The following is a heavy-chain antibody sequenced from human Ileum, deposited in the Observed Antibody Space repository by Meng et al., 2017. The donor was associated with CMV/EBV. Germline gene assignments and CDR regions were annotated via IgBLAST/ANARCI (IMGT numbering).Heavy chain of an antibody. V-gene: IGHV3-30*04. D-gene: IGHD4-17*01. J-gene: IGHJ4*02. Sequence: GFTFSRKAGHGVRQAPGKGGEGVAVISYDASKRYYADSVKGRFTISRDNSNNTLYLQMNSLRPEDTAVYYCASDPSTVTTINYFQSWGQGTLVTVSS. CDR3: ASDPSTVTTINYFQS. CDR2: ISYDASKR. CDR1: GFTFSRKA.